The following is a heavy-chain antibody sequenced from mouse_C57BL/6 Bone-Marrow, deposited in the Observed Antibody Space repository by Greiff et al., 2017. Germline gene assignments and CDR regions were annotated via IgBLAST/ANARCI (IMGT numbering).Heavy chain of an antibody. CDR2: IYPRDGST. CDR1: GYTFTDHT. CDR3: ARERWLSPVAY. V-gene: IGHV1-78*01. D-gene: IGHD1-1*02. Sequence: QVQLQQSDAELVKPGASVKISCKVSGYTFTDHTIHWMKQRPEQGLDWIGYIYPRDGSTTYNEKFKGKATLTADTSSSTAYLQLNSLTSEDSAVYFCARERWLSPVAYWGQGTLVTVSA. J-gene: IGHJ3*01.